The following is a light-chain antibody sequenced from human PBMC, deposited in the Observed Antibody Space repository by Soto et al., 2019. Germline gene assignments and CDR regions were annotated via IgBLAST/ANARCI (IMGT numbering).Light chain of an antibody. CDR3: QQYNNWPVT. J-gene: IGKJ4*01. CDR2: GAS. Sequence: EIVLTQSPATLSLSPGERATLSCRASQSVSSYLAWYQQKPGQAPRLLIYGASTRATGIPARFSGSGSGTEFTLTISGLQSEDFATYYCQQYNNWPVTFGGGTKVDIK. CDR1: QSVSSY. V-gene: IGKV3-15*01.